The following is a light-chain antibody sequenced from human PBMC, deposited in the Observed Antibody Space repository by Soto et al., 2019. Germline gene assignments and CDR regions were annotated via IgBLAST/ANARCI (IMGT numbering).Light chain of an antibody. CDR2: GAS. CDR1: QSVSSSY. V-gene: IGKV3-20*01. Sequence: EIVLTQSPGTLSLSPGERATLSCRASQSVSSSYLAWYQQKPGQAPRLLIYGASSRATGIPDRFSGSGSETDFTLTISILEPEDFSVYYCQQYGSSPPWTFGQGTKVEIK. CDR3: QQYGSSPPWT. J-gene: IGKJ1*01.